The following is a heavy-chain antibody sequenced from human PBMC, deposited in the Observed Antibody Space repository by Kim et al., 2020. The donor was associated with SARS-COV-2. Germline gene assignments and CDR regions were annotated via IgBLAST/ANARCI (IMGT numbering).Heavy chain of an antibody. J-gene: IGHJ4*02. V-gene: IGHV3-7*01. CDR1: GFIFSSYW. Sequence: GGSLRLSCAASGFIFSSYWMSWVRQAPGKGLEWVANIKRDGSEKNYVDSVKGRFIISRDNANNALYLQMDSLRAEDTAVYYCASYDLWSSYPIDYWGQGTLVTVSS. CDR2: IKRDGSEK. D-gene: IGHD3-3*01. CDR3: ASYDLWSSYPIDY.